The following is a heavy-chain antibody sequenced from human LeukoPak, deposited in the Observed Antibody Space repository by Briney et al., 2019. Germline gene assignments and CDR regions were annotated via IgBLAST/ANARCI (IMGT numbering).Heavy chain of an antibody. CDR2: IFYPVVT. V-gene: IGHV4-59*01. J-gene: IGHJ4*02. CDR3: VRRRYYDSSGYNPTYYFDH. D-gene: IGHD3-22*01. CDR1: GDSFIGSY. Sequence: SETLSLTCTVSGDSFIGSYWSWIRQAPGQGLEWIGYIFYPVVTNYHPSPQSRATFSVVLSKKQFSLRLNSVTAAVTAVYYGVRRRYYDSSGYNPTYYFDHWGQGILVTVSS.